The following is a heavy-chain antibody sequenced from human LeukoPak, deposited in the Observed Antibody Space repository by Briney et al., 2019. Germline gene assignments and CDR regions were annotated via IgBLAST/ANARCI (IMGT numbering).Heavy chain of an antibody. CDR1: GFTFTNYD. Sequence: GGSLRLSCAASGFTFTNYDMHWVRQTPGAGLEWVSGIGNAGDTYYAGSVKGRFTISRENAKNSLYLQMNSLRDGDTAVYYCARNNNWSFDSWGQGTLVTVSS. CDR2: IGNAGDT. D-gene: IGHD1-1*01. J-gene: IGHJ4*02. V-gene: IGHV3-13*04. CDR3: ARNNNWSFDS.